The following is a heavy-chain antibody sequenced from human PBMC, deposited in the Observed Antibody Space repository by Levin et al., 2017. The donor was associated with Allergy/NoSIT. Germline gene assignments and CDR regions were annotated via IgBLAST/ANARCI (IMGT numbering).Heavy chain of an antibody. CDR2: IYLSGST. CDR1: GGSISSGGYS. D-gene: IGHD5-18*01. J-gene: IGHJ4*02. CDR3: ARVAGYSYGSYFDY. Sequence: SQTLSLTCAVSGGSISSGGYSWRWIRQPPGKGLEWIGNIYLSGSTYYNPSLKSRVTISVDRSKNQFSLNLSSVTAADTAVYYCARVAGYSYGSYFDYWGQGTLVTVSS. V-gene: IGHV4-30-2*01.